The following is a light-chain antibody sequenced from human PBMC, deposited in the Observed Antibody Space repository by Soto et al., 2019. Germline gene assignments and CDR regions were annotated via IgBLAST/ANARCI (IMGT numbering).Light chain of an antibody. V-gene: IGKV3-15*01. Sequence: EIVMTQSPATLSVSPGERATLSCRASQSVSSNLAWYQQKPGQAPRLLIYGASTRATGIPARFSGSGSGTESTLTTTCLRSENFAIYFCQQYNKGPPDRTFGQGTKVEIK. CDR3: QQYNKGPPDRT. CDR2: GAS. CDR1: QSVSSN. J-gene: IGKJ1*01.